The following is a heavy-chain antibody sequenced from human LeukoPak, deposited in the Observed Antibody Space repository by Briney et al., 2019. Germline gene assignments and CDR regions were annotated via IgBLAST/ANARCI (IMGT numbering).Heavy chain of an antibody. J-gene: IGHJ4*02. Sequence: GGSLRLSCAASGFTFRSYWMAWVRQVPGKGLEWVANIKGDESAKHQADSVKGRFTISRDNAQNLLYLQMSSLRGEDTAVYYCARDVGGSLDYWGQGTLVTVSS. CDR3: ARDVGGSLDY. V-gene: IGHV3-7*01. D-gene: IGHD1-26*01. CDR2: IKGDESAK. CDR1: GFTFRSYW.